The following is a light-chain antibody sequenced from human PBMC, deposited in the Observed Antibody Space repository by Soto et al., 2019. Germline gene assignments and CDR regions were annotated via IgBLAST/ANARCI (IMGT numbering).Light chain of an antibody. CDR2: EVS. CDR3: SSYTTSGTPV. CDR1: SSDVGGYNY. J-gene: IGLJ3*02. Sequence: QSALTQPASVSGSPGQSITICCTGTSSDVGGYNYLSWYQQNPGKAPKVMIYEVSNRPSGVSNRFSGSKSGNTASLTISGLQAEDEADYYCSSYTTSGTPVFGGGTKLTVL. V-gene: IGLV2-14*01.